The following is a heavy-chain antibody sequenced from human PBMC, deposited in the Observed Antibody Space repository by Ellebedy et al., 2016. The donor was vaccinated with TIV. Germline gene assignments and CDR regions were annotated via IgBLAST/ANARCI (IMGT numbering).Heavy chain of an antibody. V-gene: IGHV4-39*01. CDR2: ISYSGST. J-gene: IGHJ4*02. D-gene: IGHD1-7*01. Sequence: SETLSLTXSVSADSSSSSSYFWGWIRQPPGKGPEWIGSISYSGSTYYNPSLKSRVSLFADTSKNQVSLNLSSVTAADTAVYYCSRWRRTATTGDDCWGQGTLVTVSS. CDR1: ADSSSSSSYF. CDR3: SRWRRTATTGDDC.